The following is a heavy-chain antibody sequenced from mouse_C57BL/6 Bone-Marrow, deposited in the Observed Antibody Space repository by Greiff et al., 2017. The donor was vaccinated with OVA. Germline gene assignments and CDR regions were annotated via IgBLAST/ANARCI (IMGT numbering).Heavy chain of an antibody. Sequence: QVQLQQPGAELVMPGASVKLSCKASGYTFTSYWMHWVKQRPGQGLEWIGEIDPSDSYTNYNQKFKGKSTLTVDKSSSTAYMQLSSLTSEDSAVYYCARELSIITFDYWGQGTTLTVSS. J-gene: IGHJ2*01. V-gene: IGHV1-69*01. CDR2: IDPSDSYT. CDR1: GYTFTSYW. CDR3: ARELSIITFDY. D-gene: IGHD1-1*01.